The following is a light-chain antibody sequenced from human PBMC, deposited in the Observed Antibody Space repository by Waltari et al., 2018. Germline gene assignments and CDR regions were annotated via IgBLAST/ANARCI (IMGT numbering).Light chain of an antibody. CDR1: QSVSSSY. CDR3: QEYDDSPPWT. CDR2: GAS. J-gene: IGKJ1*01. Sequence: EIVLTQSPGTLSLSPGERATLSCRVSQSVSSSYLAWYQQKPGQAPRLLIYGASSRATGIPDRFSGSGSGTDFTLTISRLEPEDFAVYYCQEYDDSPPWTFGRGTMVEIK. V-gene: IGKV3-20*01.